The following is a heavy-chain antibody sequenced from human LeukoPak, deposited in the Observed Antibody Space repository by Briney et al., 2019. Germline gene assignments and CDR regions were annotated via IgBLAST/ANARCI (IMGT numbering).Heavy chain of an antibody. V-gene: IGHV4-34*01. CDR3: ARAPMVRGVIGAFDI. CDR2: INHSGST. J-gene: IGHJ3*02. CDR1: GGSFSGYY. D-gene: IGHD3-10*01. Sequence: SETLSLTCAVYGGSFSGYYWGWIRQPPGKGLEWIGEINHSGSTNYNPSLKSRVTISVDTSRNQFSLKLSSVTAADTAVYYCARAPMVRGVIGAFDIWGQGTMVTVSS.